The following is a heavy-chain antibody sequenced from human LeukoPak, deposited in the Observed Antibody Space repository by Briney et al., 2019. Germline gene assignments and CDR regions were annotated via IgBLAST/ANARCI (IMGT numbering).Heavy chain of an antibody. CDR3: ARDRHYYDSSGYENWYFDL. J-gene: IGHJ2*01. CDR1: GGTFSSYA. V-gene: IGHV1-69*05. D-gene: IGHD3-22*01. Sequence: SVTVSCKASGGTFSSYAISWVRQAPGQGLEWMGGIIPIFGTANYAQKFQGRVTITTDESTSTAYMELSSLRSEDTAVYYCARDRHYYDSSGYENWYFDLWGRGTLVTVSS. CDR2: IIPIFGTA.